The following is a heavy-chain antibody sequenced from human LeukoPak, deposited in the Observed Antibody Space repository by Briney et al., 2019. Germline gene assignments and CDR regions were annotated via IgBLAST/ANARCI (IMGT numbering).Heavy chain of an antibody. V-gene: IGHV1-46*01. CDR3: ARDYVDDIPMIKDY. CDR1: GYTFTSYH. Sequence: ASVKVSCKASGYTFTSYHMHWVRQAPRQGLEWMGKINLSGGSTTYAQKFQGRVTMTRDTSTSTVYMELSSLRSEDTAVYYCARDYVDDIPMIKDYWGQGTLVTVSS. CDR2: INLSGGST. D-gene: IGHD2-8*01. J-gene: IGHJ4*02.